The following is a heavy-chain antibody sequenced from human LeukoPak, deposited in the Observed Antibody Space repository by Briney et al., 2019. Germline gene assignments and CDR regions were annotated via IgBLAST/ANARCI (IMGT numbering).Heavy chain of an antibody. CDR3: ARDLWRYYDSSGYQPTFDY. D-gene: IGHD3-22*01. J-gene: IGHJ4*02. V-gene: IGHV3-48*03. CDR2: ISSNYSTI. Sequence: GGSLRLSCAASGFTFSSYDMNWVRPAAGTVLEWVSYISSNYSTIYYADSVKGRFTISRDNAKNSLYLQMNSLRAEDTAVYYCARDLWRYYDSSGYQPTFDYWGQGTLVTVSS. CDR1: GFTFSSYD.